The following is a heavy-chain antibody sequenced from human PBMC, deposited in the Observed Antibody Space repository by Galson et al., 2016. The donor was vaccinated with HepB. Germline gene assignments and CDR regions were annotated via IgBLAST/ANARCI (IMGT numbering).Heavy chain of an antibody. CDR1: EYNFPTYW. CDR2: IYPGDSDT. Sequence: QSGAEVTKPGESLKISCQGSEYNFPTYWIAWVRQMPGKGLEWMGIIYPGDSDTRYSPSFQGQVTISADRSVTTAYVQWRSLKASDTAMYCVARLDFWSGYPPCHAFHIWGQGTMVTVSS. J-gene: IGHJ3*02. V-gene: IGHV5-51*01. CDR3: ARLDFWSGYPPCHAFHI. D-gene: IGHD3-3*01.